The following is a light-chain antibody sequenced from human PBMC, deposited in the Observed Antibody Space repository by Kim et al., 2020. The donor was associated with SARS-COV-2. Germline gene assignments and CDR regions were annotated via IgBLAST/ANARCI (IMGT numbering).Light chain of an antibody. J-gene: IGKJ4*01. CDR3: QQDNGN. V-gene: IGKV1-5*01. CDR1: HSISTW. CDR2: GAS. Sequence: PLSASVGEIVTIPCRASHSISTWLDWYQQKPGKAPKLLIYGASSLEGGVPSRFSGSGSGTVFTLTIRSLHPDDFATYYCQQDNGNFGGGTKVDIK.